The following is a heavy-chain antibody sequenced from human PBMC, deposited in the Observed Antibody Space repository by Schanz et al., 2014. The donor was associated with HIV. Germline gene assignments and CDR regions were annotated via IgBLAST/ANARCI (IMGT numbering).Heavy chain of an antibody. D-gene: IGHD5-12*01. CDR2: IKPNSGGT. J-gene: IGHJ5*02. CDR1: GYRFTDYF. V-gene: IGHV1-2*02. CDR3: TRSRYELHWLDL. Sequence: QVQLVQPGAEVRKPGASVKVSCKASGYRFTDYFIHWVRQAPGQGLEWMGWIKPNSGGTKYAQKFLGRVTMTRDTSINTAYMELRRLTYDDTAVYYCTRSRYELHWLDLWGQGTLVTVSS.